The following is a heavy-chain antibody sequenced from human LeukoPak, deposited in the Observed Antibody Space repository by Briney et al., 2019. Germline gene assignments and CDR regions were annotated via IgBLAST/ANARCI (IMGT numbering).Heavy chain of an antibody. D-gene: IGHD3-22*01. V-gene: IGHV3-48*03. Sequence: GGSLRLSCAASGFTFSSYEMNWVRQDPGKGLEWVSYISSSGSTIYYADSVKGRFTISRDNAKNSLYLQMNSLRAEDTAVYYCARTYYYDSSGFFDYWGQGTLVTVSS. J-gene: IGHJ4*02. CDR2: ISSSGSTI. CDR1: GFTFSSYE. CDR3: ARTYYYDSSGFFDY.